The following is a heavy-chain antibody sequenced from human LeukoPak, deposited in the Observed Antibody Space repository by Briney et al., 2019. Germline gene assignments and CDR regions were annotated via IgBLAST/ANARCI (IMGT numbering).Heavy chain of an antibody. CDR2: ICSDDGRT. CDR3: ARATGANCYWGSNF. Sequence: GGFLRLSCVASGFAFNTFAMTWVRQAPGKGLEWVSSICSDDGRTYYADSVKGRFTISRDNAQNTLYLQMINLRAEDTALYYCARATGANCYWGSNFWGQGTLVTVSP. D-gene: IGHD2-15*01. J-gene: IGHJ4*02. CDR1: GFAFNTFA. V-gene: IGHV3-23*01.